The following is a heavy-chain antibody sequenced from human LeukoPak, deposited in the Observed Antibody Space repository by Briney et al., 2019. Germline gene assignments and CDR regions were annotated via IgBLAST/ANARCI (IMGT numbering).Heavy chain of an antibody. CDR3: AKGGDYGPIRDSEAFDI. D-gene: IGHD4-17*01. Sequence: GGSLRLSCAASGFTFSSYGMHWVRQAPGKGLEWVAVISYDGSNKYYADSVKGRFTISRDNSKNTLYLQMNSLRAEDTAVYYCAKGGDYGPIRDSEAFDIWGQGTMVTVSS. V-gene: IGHV3-30*18. J-gene: IGHJ3*02. CDR2: ISYDGSNK. CDR1: GFTFSSYG.